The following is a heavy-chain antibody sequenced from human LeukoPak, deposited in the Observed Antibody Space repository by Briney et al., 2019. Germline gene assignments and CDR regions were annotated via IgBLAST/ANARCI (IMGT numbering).Heavy chain of an antibody. CDR1: GFTFGSYA. V-gene: IGHV3-30*04. Sequence: PGRSLRLSCAASGFTFGSYAMHWVRQAPGKGLEWVAVISYDGSNKYYADSVKGRFTISRDNSKNTLYLQMNSLRAEDTAVYYCARGRKFAPEQQLVLNNWFDPWGQGTLVTVSS. CDR2: ISYDGSNK. CDR3: ARGRKFAPEQQLVLNNWFDP. D-gene: IGHD6-13*01. J-gene: IGHJ5*02.